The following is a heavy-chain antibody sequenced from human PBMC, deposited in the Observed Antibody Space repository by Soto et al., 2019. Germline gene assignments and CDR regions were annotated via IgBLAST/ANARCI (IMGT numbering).Heavy chain of an antibody. CDR3: AREVVSRYGGTTYFDY. D-gene: IGHD4-17*01. J-gene: IGHJ4*02. CDR1: GFTFSSYA. CDR2: ISYDGSNK. Sequence: QVQLVESGGGVVQPGRSLRLSCAASGFTFSSYAMHWVRQAPGKGLEWVAVISYDGSNKYYADSVKGRFTISRDNSKNTLYLQMNSLRAEDTAVYYCAREVVSRYGGTTYFDYWGQGTLVTVSS. V-gene: IGHV3-30-3*01.